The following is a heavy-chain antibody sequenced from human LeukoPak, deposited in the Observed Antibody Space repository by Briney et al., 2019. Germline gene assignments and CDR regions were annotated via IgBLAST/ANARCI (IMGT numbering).Heavy chain of an antibody. D-gene: IGHD6-19*01. J-gene: IGHJ4*02. V-gene: IGHV4-39*07. CDR2: IYYSGST. CDR3: ARGGVQWLVTRYFDY. CDR1: GGSVSSSGYY. Sequence: SETLSLTCTVSGGSVSSSGYYWGWIRQPPGKGLEWIGSIYYSGSTNYNPSLKSRVTISVDTSKNQFSLKLSSVTAADTAVYYCARGGVQWLVTRYFDYWGQGTLVTVSS.